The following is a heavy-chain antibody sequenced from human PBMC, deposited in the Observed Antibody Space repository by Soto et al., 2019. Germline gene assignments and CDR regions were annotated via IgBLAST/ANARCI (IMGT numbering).Heavy chain of an antibody. Sequence: SQPLYLTTAILAGSIRGGGYYLSWIRQPPGKGLEWIGYIDYSGSTNYNPSLKSRVTISVDTSKNQFSLKLSSVTAADAGVYYCARHHDSRGQGTLVTVSS. CDR1: AGSIRGGGYY. V-gene: IGHV4-30-4*07. CDR2: IDYSGST. CDR3: ARHHDS. J-gene: IGHJ4*02.